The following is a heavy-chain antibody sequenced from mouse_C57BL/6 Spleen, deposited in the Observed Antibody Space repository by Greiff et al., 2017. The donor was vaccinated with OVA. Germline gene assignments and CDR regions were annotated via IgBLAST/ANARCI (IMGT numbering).Heavy chain of an antibody. Sequence: EVHLVESEGGLVQPGSSMKLSCTASGFTFSDYYMAWVRQVPEKGLEWVANINYDGSSTYYLDSLKSRFIISRDNAKNILYLQMSSLKSEDTATYYCARAPGQLRLPYFDYWGQGTTLTVSS. CDR2: INYDGSST. CDR1: GFTFSDYY. J-gene: IGHJ2*01. V-gene: IGHV5-16*01. CDR3: ARAPGQLRLPYFDY. D-gene: IGHD3-2*02.